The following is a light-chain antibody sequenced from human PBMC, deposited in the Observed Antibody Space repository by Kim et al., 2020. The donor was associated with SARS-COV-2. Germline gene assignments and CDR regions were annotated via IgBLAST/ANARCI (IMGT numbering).Light chain of an antibody. Sequence: DIQMTQFPSSLSASVGDRVTITCRSSQSISTYVSWYQHKPGKAPNLLIYAASSLQSGVPSRFSGSGSGTDFTLTISSLQPEDFATYYCHQSYNNPYTFGQVTNLEI. V-gene: IGKV1-39*01. CDR1: QSISTY. J-gene: IGKJ2*01. CDR3: HQSYNNPYT. CDR2: AAS.